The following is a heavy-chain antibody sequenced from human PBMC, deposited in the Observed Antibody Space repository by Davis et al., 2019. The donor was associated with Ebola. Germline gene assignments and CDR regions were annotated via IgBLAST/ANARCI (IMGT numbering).Heavy chain of an antibody. CDR3: ARGWGIRGLFDL. Sequence: MPSETLSLTCTVSGYSISSGYYWGWIRQPPGKGLEWIGYIYYSGSTKYNPSLKSRVTISVDTSKNQFSLKLSSVTAADTAVHYCARGWGIRGLFDLWGRGTQVTVSS. CDR2: IYYSGST. V-gene: IGHV4-38-2*02. J-gene: IGHJ2*01. CDR1: GYSISSGYY. D-gene: IGHD3-16*01.